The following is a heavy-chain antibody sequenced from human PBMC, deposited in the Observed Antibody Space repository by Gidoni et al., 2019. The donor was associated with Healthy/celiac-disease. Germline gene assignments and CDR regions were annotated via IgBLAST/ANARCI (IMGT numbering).Heavy chain of an antibody. CDR3: ARVVGYCTGGVCWDYGMDV. D-gene: IGHD2-8*02. V-gene: IGHV3-7*01. J-gene: IGHJ6*02. CDR2: IKQDGSEK. Sequence: EVQLVESGGGLVQPGGSLRLSCAASGFTFSIYWMSWVRQAPGKGLEWVANIKQDGSEKYYVDSVKGRFTISRDNAKNSLYLQMNSLRAEDTAVYYCARVVGYCTGGVCWDYGMDVWGQGTTVTVSS. CDR1: GFTFSIYW.